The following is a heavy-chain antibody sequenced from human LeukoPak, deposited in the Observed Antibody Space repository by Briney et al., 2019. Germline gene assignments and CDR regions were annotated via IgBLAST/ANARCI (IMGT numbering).Heavy chain of an antibody. D-gene: IGHD3-10*01. J-gene: IGHJ3*02. CDR2: ISGGGGST. CDR3: ARGDPQFVHDAFDI. Sequence: GGSLRLSCAASDFTFSTYGMSWVRRAPGKGLEWVSSISGGGGSTYYADSVKGRFTISRDNSKNTLYLQMNSLRAEDTAVYYCARGDPQFVHDAFDIWGQGTMVTVSS. V-gene: IGHV3-23*01. CDR1: DFTFSTYG.